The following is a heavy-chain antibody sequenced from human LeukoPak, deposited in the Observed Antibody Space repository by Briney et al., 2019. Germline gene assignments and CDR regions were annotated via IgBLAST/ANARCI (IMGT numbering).Heavy chain of an antibody. CDR2: IKEDGSDK. V-gene: IGHV3-7*01. Sequence: GGSLRLSCAASGFTFSSYWMNWVRQAPGKGLEWVANIKEDGSDKYYVDSVKGRFTISRDNAKKSLYLQMNSLRAGDTAIYYCARGAMAAAGYWGQGTLVTVSS. CDR3: ARGAMAAAGY. D-gene: IGHD6-13*01. J-gene: IGHJ4*02. CDR1: GFTFSSYW.